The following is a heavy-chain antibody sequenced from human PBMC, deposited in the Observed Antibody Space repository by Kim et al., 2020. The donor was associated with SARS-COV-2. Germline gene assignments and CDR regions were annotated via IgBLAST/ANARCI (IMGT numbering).Heavy chain of an antibody. CDR2: ISYDGSNK. Sequence: GGSLRLSCAASGFTFSSYAMHWVRQAPGKGLEWVAVISYDGSNKYYADSVKGRFTISRDNSKNTLYLQMNSLRAEDTAVYYCARDWRRYYFDYWGQGTLVTVSS. J-gene: IGHJ4*02. D-gene: IGHD6-25*01. CDR1: GFTFSSYA. V-gene: IGHV3-30*04. CDR3: ARDWRRYYFDY.